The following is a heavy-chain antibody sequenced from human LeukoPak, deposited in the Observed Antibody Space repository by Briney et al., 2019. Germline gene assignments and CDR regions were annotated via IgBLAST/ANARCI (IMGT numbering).Heavy chain of an antibody. CDR3: ARDTYDFWSGYLPYYYYHMDV. J-gene: IGHJ6*03. V-gene: IGHV3-7*01. Sequence: GGSLRLSCAASGFTFSSYWMSWDRQAPGKGLEWVANIKQDGSEKYYVDSVKGRFTISRDNAKNSLYLQMNSLRAEDTAVYYCARDTYDFWSGYLPYYYYHMDVWGKGTTVTVSS. CDR1: GFTFSSYW. D-gene: IGHD3-3*01. CDR2: IKQDGSEK.